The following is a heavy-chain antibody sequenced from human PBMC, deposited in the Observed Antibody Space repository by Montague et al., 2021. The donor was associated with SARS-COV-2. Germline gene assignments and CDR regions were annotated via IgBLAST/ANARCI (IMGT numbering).Heavy chain of an antibody. V-gene: IGHV4-39*01. J-gene: IGHJ5*02. CDR3: ARHRNYGDHSLDNWFHP. D-gene: IGHD4-17*01. Sequence: SETLSLTCTVSGDSTSCPNCYWDWIRQPPGKGLDWIGTIYNSGTTYYNPSLKSRLTTSIDTSKDQFSLKLSSVTAADTAVYYCARHRNYGDHSLDNWFHPWGQGTLVTVSS. CDR2: IYNSGTT. CDR1: GDSTSCPNCY.